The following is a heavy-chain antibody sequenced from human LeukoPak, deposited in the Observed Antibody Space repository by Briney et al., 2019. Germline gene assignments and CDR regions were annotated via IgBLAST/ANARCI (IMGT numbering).Heavy chain of an antibody. D-gene: IGHD3-10*01. Sequence: GGSLRLSCAASGFTVSSNYMGWVRQAPGKGLDRVSVIYSGGTTYYADSVKGRFTISRDNSKNTLYLQMNSLRAEDTAVYYCARESMVRGVKLYYFDYWGQGTLVTVSS. CDR2: IYSGGTT. CDR1: GFTVSSNY. V-gene: IGHV3-66*01. J-gene: IGHJ4*02. CDR3: ARESMVRGVKLYYFDY.